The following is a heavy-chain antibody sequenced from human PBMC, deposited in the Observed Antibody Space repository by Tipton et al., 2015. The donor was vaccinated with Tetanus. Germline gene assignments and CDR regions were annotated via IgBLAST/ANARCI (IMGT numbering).Heavy chain of an antibody. D-gene: IGHD2-2*01. J-gene: IGHJ5*02. Sequence: TLSLTCTVSGGSIRNGDSYWSWIRQPPGKGLEWIGYIYYSGNTYYNTSLKGRLTISVETSKNQFSLKLSSVTAADTAVYYCARANVPHQVLWASYWFDPWGQGTLVTVSS. V-gene: IGHV4-30-4*02. CDR3: ARANVPHQVLWASYWFDP. CDR1: GGSIRNGDSY. CDR2: IYYSGNT.